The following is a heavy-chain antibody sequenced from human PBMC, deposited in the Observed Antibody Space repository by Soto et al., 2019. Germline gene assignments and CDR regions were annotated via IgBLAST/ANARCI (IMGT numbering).Heavy chain of an antibody. CDR3: ARMLLPPADPYCSSTSCLTFDP. D-gene: IGHD2-2*01. Sequence: PSETLSLTCTVSGGSISSSSYYWGWLRLPQGKGLEGIGSIYYSGSTYYNPSLKSRVTISVDTSKNQFSLKLSSVTAADTAVYYCARMLLPPADPYCSSTSCLTFDPWGQGTLVTVSS. V-gene: IGHV4-39*01. CDR2: IYYSGST. CDR1: GGSISSSSYY. J-gene: IGHJ5*02.